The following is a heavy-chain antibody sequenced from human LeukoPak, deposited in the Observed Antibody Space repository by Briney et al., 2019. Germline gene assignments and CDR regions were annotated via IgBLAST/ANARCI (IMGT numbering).Heavy chain of an antibody. CDR1: GGTFSSYA. J-gene: IGHJ4*02. CDR3: ATSIAAAEYYFDY. D-gene: IGHD6-13*01. CDR2: IIPILGIA. V-gene: IGHV1-69*04. Sequence: GASVKVSCKASGGTFSSYAINWVRQAPGQGLEWMGRIIPILGIANYAQKFQGRVTITADKSTSTAYMELSSLRSEDTAVYYCATSIAAAEYYFDYWGQGTLVTVSS.